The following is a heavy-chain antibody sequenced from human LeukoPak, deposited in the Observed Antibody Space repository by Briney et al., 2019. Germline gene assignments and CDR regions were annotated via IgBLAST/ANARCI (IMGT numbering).Heavy chain of an antibody. J-gene: IGHJ4*02. Sequence: SQTLSLTCAISGDSVSSNSAAWNWIRQSPSRGLEWLGRAYYRSKWYNDYAVSVKSRITINPDTSKNQFSLQLNSVTPEDTAVYYCARGHGAVTARVFDYWGQGTLVTVSS. V-gene: IGHV6-1*01. CDR3: ARGHGAVTARVFDY. CDR1: GDSVSSNSAA. D-gene: IGHD2-21*02. CDR2: AYYRSKWYN.